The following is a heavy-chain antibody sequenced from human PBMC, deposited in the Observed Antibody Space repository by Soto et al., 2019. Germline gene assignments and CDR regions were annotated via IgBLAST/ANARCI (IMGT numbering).Heavy chain of an antibody. J-gene: IGHJ6*02. Sequence: SVKVSCKASAGTFSSYSISWVRQAPGQGLEWMGGIIPMFGTPNYAQKFQGRVTITADKSTRIAYMAVSSPRSEDTAVYYCGRSVLEWLSPNYYYFGMDVWGQGTTVTVSS. CDR3: GRSVLEWLSPNYYYFGMDV. CDR1: AGTFSSYS. D-gene: IGHD3-3*01. V-gene: IGHV1-69*06. CDR2: IIPMFGTP.